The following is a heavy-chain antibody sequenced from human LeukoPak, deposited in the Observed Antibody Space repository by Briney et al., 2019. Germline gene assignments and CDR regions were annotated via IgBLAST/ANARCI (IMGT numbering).Heavy chain of an antibody. V-gene: IGHV3-64*01. CDR3: ARGIAVAGYGYYMDL. D-gene: IGHD6-19*01. J-gene: IGHJ6*03. CDR1: GFTFSSYA. Sequence: RSPSLSCAASGFTFSSYAMYWLRQAPGKGLEYVSAIIRTGGSTYYANSVKGRFTIHRDNSKNTLYLQMRSLRAEDMAVYYCARGIAVAGYGYYMDLWAKETGVTVSS. CDR2: IIRTGGST.